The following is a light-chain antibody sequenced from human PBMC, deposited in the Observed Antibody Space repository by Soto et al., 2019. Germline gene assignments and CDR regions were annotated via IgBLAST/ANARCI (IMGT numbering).Light chain of an antibody. CDR3: ASWDDSLNGVV. Sequence: QSVLTQPPSASATPGQRVTISCSGSSSNIESNTVNWYQQLPGTAPKLLIYTNNRRPSGVPDRFSASKSGTSASLAISGLQSEDEADYYCASWDDSLNGVVFGGGTQLTVL. CDR1: SSNIESNT. V-gene: IGLV1-44*01. J-gene: IGLJ2*01. CDR2: TNN.